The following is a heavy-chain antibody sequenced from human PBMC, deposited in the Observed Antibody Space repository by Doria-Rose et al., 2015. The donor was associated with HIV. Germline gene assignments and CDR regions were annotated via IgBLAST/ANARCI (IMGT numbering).Heavy chain of an antibody. CDR3: ATGVTPDY. Sequence: VQLVESGGGLVRPGGSLRLSCATSGFTFSSHRINWVRQAPGKGLEWVSSISSTSAYINYADSVSGRFTISRDNARNSLYLQMDSLRAEDTAIYYCATGVTPDYWGQGTLVTVSS. J-gene: IGHJ4*02. V-gene: IGHV3-21*01. D-gene: IGHD3-10*01. CDR2: ISSTSAYI. CDR1: GFTFSSHR.